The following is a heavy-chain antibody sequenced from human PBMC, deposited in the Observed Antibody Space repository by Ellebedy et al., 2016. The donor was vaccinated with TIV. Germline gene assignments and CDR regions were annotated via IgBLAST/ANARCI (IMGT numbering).Heavy chain of an antibody. V-gene: IGHV4-34*01. CDR2: INHSGST. D-gene: IGHD3-16*01. Sequence: SETLSLTXAVYGGSFSGYYWSWIRQPPGKGLEWIGEINHSGSTNYNPSLKSRVTISVDTSKNQFSLKLSSVTAADTAVYYCARVWDQITSDAFDIWGQGTMVTVSS. CDR1: GGSFSGYY. CDR3: ARVWDQITSDAFDI. J-gene: IGHJ3*02.